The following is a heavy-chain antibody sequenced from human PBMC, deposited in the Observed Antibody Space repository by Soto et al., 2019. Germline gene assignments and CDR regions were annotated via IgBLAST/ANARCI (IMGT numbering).Heavy chain of an antibody. Sequence: GWSMRRSCAASELTFRSYARSWVRQAQGKCLEWVSAISVSGGSTYYEDSVKGRFTISRENSRNTLYLQMNSLIAEDTDVYHCAKDTRSDIAMFTPVSWGEATLGSVSS. CDR2: ISVSGGST. J-gene: IGHJ4*02. CDR3: AKDTRSDIAMFTPVS. V-gene: IGHV3-23*01. D-gene: IGHD5-18*01. CDR1: ELTFRSYA.